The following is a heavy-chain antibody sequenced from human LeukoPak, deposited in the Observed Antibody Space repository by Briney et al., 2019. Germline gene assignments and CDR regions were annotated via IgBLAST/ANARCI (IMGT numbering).Heavy chain of an antibody. J-gene: IGHJ4*02. V-gene: IGHV4-34*01. D-gene: IGHD3-9*01. CDR3: ARGLGQWILTGYYPLYFDY. CDR2: INHSGST. Sequence: SETLSLTCAVYGGSFSGYYWSWIRQPPGKGLEWIGEINHSGSTNYNPSLKSRVTISVDTSKNQFSLKLSSVTAADTAVYYCARGLGQWILTGYYPLYFDYWGQGTLVTVSS. CDR1: GGSFSGYY.